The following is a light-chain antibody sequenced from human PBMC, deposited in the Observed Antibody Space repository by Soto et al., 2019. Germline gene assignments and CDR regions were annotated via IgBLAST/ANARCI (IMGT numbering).Light chain of an antibody. CDR2: GNT. J-gene: IGLJ1*01. CDR1: SYNIGASYD. Sequence: SVLTQPPPVFGAPGPRVTISCTGSSYNIGASYDVHWYQQLPWTAPKLLIYGNTKRPSGIPDRFSGSKSGTSASLAITGLPAEDEADYYCQSFDGSLSGYVFGTGTKVTV. CDR3: QSFDGSLSGYV. V-gene: IGLV1-40*01.